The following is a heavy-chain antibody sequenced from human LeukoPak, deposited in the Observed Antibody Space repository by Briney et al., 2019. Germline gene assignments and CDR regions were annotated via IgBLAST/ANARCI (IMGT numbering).Heavy chain of an antibody. J-gene: IGHJ2*01. D-gene: IGHD6-19*01. V-gene: IGHV1-69*04. Sequence: ASVKVSCKASGGTFSSYAISWVRQAPGQGLEWMGRIIPILGIANYAQKFQGRVTMTTDTSTSTAYMELRSLRSDDTAVYYCARDAHSGWYFDLWGRGTLVTVSS. CDR3: ARDAHSGWYFDL. CDR1: GGTFSSYA. CDR2: IIPILGIA.